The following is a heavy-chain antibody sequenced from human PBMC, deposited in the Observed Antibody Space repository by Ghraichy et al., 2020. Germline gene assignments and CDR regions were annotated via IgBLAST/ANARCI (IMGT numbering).Heavy chain of an antibody. Sequence: SETRSLTCTVSGGSISSSNYYWVWIRQPPGMGLEWIGNAYYSGSTYYSPSLKSRVTISVDRSTNQFSLSLTSVTAADTAVYYCARRISASSNFDSWGLGALVTVSS. J-gene: IGHJ4*02. D-gene: IGHD1-20*01. CDR1: GGSISSSNYY. CDR2: AYYSGST. V-gene: IGHV4-39*01. CDR3: ARRISASSNFDS.